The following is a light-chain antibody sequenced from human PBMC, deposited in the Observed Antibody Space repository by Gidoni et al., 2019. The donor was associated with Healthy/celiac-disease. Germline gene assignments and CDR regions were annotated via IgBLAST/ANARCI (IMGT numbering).Light chain of an antibody. CDR2: WAS. CDR1: QSVLYSSNNKNY. V-gene: IGKV4-1*01. J-gene: IGKJ5*01. Sequence: DIVTTSSPAPLALSLGERATINGKSSQSVLYSSNNKNYLAWYQQKPGQPPKLLIYWASTRESGVPDRFSGSGSGTDFTLTISSLQAEDVAVYYCQQYYSTPITFGQGTRLEIK. CDR3: QQYYSTPIT.